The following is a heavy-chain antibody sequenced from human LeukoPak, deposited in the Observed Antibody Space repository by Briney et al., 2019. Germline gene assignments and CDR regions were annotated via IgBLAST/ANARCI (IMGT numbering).Heavy chain of an antibody. CDR1: GFTFSSYA. J-gene: IGHJ4*02. V-gene: IGHV3-23*01. CDR2: ISGSGGST. Sequence: GGSLRLSCAASGFTFSSYAMSWVRQAPGKGLEWVSAISGSGGSTYYADSVKGRFTISRDNSKNTLYLQMNSLRAEDTAVYYCAKVVPRYCSGGSCYPDYWGQGTLATVSS. CDR3: AKVVPRYCSGGSCYPDY. D-gene: IGHD2-15*01.